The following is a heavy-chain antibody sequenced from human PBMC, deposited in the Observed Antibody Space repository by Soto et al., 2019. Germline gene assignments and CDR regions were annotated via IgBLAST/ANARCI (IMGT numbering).Heavy chain of an antibody. CDR2: IKSKSDGGTT. CDR1: GFSFNYAW. J-gene: IGHJ4*02. Sequence: EVPLVESGGGLVKPGGSLRLSCAASGFSFNYAWMNWVRQAPGKGLEWVGHIKSKSDGGTTDYGAPVKGRFTISRDDSLNMLYLRMISLTTVETARYSCGSRLWGQGGLVTVSS. V-gene: IGHV3-15*07. CDR3: GSRL.